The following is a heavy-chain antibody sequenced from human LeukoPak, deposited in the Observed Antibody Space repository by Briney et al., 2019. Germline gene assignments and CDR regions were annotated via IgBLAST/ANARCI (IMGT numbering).Heavy chain of an antibody. CDR3: ARFSSWYKDEYFQH. J-gene: IGHJ1*01. CDR1: GGTFSIYA. D-gene: IGHD6-13*01. CDR2: IIPIFGTA. Sequence: SVKVSFKASGGTFSIYAISWVRQAPGQGLEWMGRIIPIFGTANYAQKFQGRVTITADKSTSTAYMELSSLRSEDTAVYYCARFSSWYKDEYFQHWGQGTLVTVSS. V-gene: IGHV1-69*06.